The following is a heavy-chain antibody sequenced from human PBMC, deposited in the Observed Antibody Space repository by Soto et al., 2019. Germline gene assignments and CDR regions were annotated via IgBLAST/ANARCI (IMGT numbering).Heavy chain of an antibody. CDR3: ARELDWNYVPYFDY. J-gene: IGHJ4*02. CDR2: ISYDGSNK. CDR1: GFTFSSYA. V-gene: IGHV3-30-3*01. D-gene: IGHD1-7*01. Sequence: GGSLRLSCAASGFTFSSYAMHWVRQAPGKGLEWVAVISYDGSNKYYADSVKGRFTISRDNSKNTLYLQMNSLRAEDTAVYYCARELDWNYVPYFDYWGQGTLVTVYS.